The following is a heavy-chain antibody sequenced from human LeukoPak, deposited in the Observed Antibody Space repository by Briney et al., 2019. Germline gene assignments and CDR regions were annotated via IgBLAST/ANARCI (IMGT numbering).Heavy chain of an antibody. CDR2: ISYDGSNK. CDR1: GFTFSSYG. D-gene: IGHD3-10*01. J-gene: IGHJ3*02. CDR3: ARARYYYDAFDI. V-gene: IGHV3-30*03. Sequence: GGSLRLSCAASGFTFSSYGMSWVRQAPGKGLEWVAVISYDGSNKYYADSVKGRFTISRDNSKNTLYLQMNSLRAEDTAVYYCARARYYYDAFDIWGQGTMVTVSS.